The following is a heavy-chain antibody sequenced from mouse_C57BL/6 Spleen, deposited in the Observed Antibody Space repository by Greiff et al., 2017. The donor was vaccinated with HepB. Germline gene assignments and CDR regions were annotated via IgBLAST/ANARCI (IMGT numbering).Heavy chain of an antibody. CDR2: INPNNGGT. D-gene: IGHD2-1*01. V-gene: IGHV1-26*01. CDR3: ASLYYGNYAWYFDV. J-gene: IGHJ1*03. CDR1: GYTFTDYY. Sequence: EVQLQQSGPELVKPGASVKISCKASGYTFTDYYMNWVKQSHGKSLEWIGDINPNNGGTSYNQKFKGKATLTVDKSSSTAYMALRSLTSEDSAVYYCASLYYGNYAWYFDVWGTGTTVTVSS.